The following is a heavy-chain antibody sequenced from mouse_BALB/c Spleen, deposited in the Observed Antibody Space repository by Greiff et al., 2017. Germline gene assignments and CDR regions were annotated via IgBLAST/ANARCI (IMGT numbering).Heavy chain of an antibody. CDR1: GFSLTSYG. Sequence: VKLVESGPGLVAPSQSLSITCTVSGFSLTSYGVHWVRQPPGKGLEWLGVIWAGGSTNYNSALMSRLSISKDNSKSQVFLKMNSLQTDDTAMYYCASPYGYDVDYAMDYWGQGTSVTVSS. V-gene: IGHV2-9*02. CDR2: IWAGGST. CDR3: ASPYGYDVDYAMDY. J-gene: IGHJ4*01. D-gene: IGHD2-2*01.